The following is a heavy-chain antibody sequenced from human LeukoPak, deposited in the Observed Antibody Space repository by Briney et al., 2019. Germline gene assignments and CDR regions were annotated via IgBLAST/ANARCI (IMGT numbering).Heavy chain of an antibody. CDR3: ARGVGSSWLDP. Sequence: SVKVSCKASGYTFTAYYIHWVRQAPGQGLEWMGWMDPVSGGTNYAQRSQGRVTMTRDSSISTAYMQLSSLRSDDTADTAVYYCARGVGSSWLDPWGQGTLVTVSS. V-gene: IGHV1-2*02. CDR2: MDPVSGGT. D-gene: IGHD2-15*01. CDR1: GYTFTAYY. J-gene: IGHJ5*02.